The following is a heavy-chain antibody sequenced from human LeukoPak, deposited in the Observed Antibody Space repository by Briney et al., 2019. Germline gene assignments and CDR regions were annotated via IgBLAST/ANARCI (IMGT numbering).Heavy chain of an antibody. J-gene: IGHJ4*02. V-gene: IGHV3-53*01. CDR1: GFTFSSYW. D-gene: IGHD1-26*01. Sequence: PGGSLRLSCAASGFTFSSYWMHWVRQAPGKGLEWVSIIYGGGSTYYADSVKGRFTISRDNSKNTLYLQMNSLRAEDTAVHYCAKRRYSGSYFDYWGQGTLVTVSS. CDR3: AKRRYSGSYFDY. CDR2: IYGGGST.